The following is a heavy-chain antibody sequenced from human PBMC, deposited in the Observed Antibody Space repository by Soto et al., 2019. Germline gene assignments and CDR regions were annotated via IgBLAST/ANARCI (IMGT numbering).Heavy chain of an antibody. D-gene: IGHD3-16*01. V-gene: IGHV1-8*01. J-gene: IGHJ5*02. CDR2: MNPGSGDT. CDR1: GYSFTNND. CDR3: ARMETFGSLNWFDP. Sequence: ASVKVSCTASGYSFTNNDVSWVRQATGQGLEWMGWMNPGSGDTGYAQKFQGRVTMTRDISIATAYMELSSLRSDDTAIYYCARMETFGSLNWFDPWGQGTLVT.